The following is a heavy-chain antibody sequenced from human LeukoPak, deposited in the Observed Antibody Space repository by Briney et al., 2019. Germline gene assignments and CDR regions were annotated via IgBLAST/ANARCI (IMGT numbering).Heavy chain of an antibody. J-gene: IGHJ4*02. Sequence: SETLSLTCAVYGVSFSGYYWSWIRQPPGKGLEWIGYIYYSGSTNYNPSLKSRVTISVDTSKNQFSLKLSSVTAADTAVYYCARDPSGSYFDGYWGQGTLVTVSS. V-gene: IGHV4-59*01. D-gene: IGHD1-26*01. CDR2: IYYSGST. CDR3: ARDPSGSYFDGY. CDR1: GVSFSGYY.